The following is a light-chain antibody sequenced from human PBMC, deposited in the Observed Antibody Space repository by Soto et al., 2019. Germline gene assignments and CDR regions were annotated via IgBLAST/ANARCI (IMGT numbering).Light chain of an antibody. V-gene: IGKV1-5*03. CDR2: MAS. J-gene: IGKJ1*01. CDR1: QSITNW. Sequence: DIQMTQSPSTLSASVRARVTITGRASQSITNWLAWYQQKPGKAPKPLIYMASSFESGVPSRVSGSGGRTESTLTISSLQPDDFATYYYQQYYRHATFGQGTKLDIK. CDR3: QQYYRHAT.